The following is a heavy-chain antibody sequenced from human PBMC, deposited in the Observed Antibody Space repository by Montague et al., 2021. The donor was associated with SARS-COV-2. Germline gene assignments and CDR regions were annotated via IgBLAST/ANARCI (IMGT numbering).Heavy chain of an antibody. V-gene: IGHV4-34*01. CDR3: ARGARQGYGFRLGSFDS. J-gene: IGHJ4*02. D-gene: IGHD3-10*01. CDR2: INHSGST. CDR1: GGSFSGYY. Sequence: ETLSLTCAVYGGSFSGYYWNWIRQPPGKGLEWIGEINHSGSTNYNPSLKSRVTMSVDTSKNQFSLKLSSVTAAGTAVYYCARGARQGYGFRLGSFDSWGQGTLVTVSS.